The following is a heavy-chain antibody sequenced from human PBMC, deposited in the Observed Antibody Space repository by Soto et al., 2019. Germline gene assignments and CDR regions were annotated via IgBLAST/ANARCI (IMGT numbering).Heavy chain of an antibody. V-gene: IGHV4-59*01. D-gene: IGHD3-3*01. CDR1: GGSISSYY. J-gene: IGHJ3*02. CDR3: ASSSPHYDFWSGYSFWDAFDI. Sequence: SETLSLTCTVSGGSISSYYWSWIRQPPGKGLEWIGYISYSGSTNYNPSLKSRVTISVDTSKNQISLKLSSVTAADTAVYYCASSSPHYDFWSGYSFWDAFDIWGQGTMVTVSS. CDR2: ISYSGST.